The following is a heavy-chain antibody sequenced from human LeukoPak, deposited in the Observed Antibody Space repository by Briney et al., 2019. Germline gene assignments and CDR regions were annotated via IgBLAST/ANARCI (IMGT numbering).Heavy chain of an antibody. CDR3: ARGPAYYYMDV. CDR2: INPNSGGT. Sequence: ASVKVSCKASGYTFTGYYMHWVRQAPGQGLEWMGWINPNSGGTNYVQKFQGRVTMTRDTSVTTAYMELSRLRSDDTAVYYCARGPAYYYMDVWGKGTTVTVSS. J-gene: IGHJ6*03. CDR1: GYTFTGYY. V-gene: IGHV1-2*02.